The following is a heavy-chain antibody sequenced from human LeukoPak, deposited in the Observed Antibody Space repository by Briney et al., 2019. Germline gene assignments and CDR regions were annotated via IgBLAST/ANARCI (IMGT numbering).Heavy chain of an antibody. D-gene: IGHD5-18*01. CDR1: GGSFSGYY. CDR2: INHSGST. J-gene: IGHJ2*01. CDR3: ARDLLDTSMVHYWYFDL. V-gene: IGHV4-34*09. Sequence: TPSETLSLTCAVYGGSFSGYYWSWIRQPPGKGLEWIGEINHSGSTNYNPSLKSRVTISVDTSKNQFSLKLSSVTAADTAVYYCARDLLDTSMVHYWYFDLWGRGTLVTVSS.